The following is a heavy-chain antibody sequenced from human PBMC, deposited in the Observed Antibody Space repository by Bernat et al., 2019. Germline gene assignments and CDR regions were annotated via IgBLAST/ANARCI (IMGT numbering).Heavy chain of an antibody. CDR2: ISHDGST. CDR3: AKDGAARPWPRFDY. Sequence: EVQLLESGGGLVQPGGSLRLSCAASGFIFSSNAMSWVRQAPEKGLEWVSTISHDGSTYYADSVKGRFTISKDNSKNTLYLQMDSVRAEDTAVYYCAKDGAARPWPRFDYWGEGTLITVSS. J-gene: IGHJ4*02. D-gene: IGHD6-6*01. V-gene: IGHV3-23*01. CDR1: GFIFSSNA.